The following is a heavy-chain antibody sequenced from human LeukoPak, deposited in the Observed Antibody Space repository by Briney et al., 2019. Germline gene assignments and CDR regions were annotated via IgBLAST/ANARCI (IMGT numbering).Heavy chain of an antibody. J-gene: IGHJ3*02. CDR1: GFTFSSYA. V-gene: IGHV3-30-3*01. CDR2: ISYDGSNK. D-gene: IGHD3-16*01. CDR3: ARDDPQLGAFDI. Sequence: GRSLRLSCAASGFTFSSYAMHWVRQAPGKGLEWVAVISYDGSNKYYADSVKGRFTISRDNSKNTLYLQMNSLRAEDTAVYYCARDDPQLGAFDIWGQGTMVTVSS.